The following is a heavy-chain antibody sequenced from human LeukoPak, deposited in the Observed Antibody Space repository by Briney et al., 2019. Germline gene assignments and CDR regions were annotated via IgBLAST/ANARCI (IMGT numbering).Heavy chain of an antibody. J-gene: IGHJ3*02. Sequence: PGGSLRLSCAASGFTFSSHWMHWVRQAPGKGLVWVSRINNDGSSTSYADSVKGRFTISRDNAKNTLYLQMNSLRAEDTAVYYCAKGRHQSSSWGDAFDIWGQGTMVTVSS. CDR3: AKGRHQSSSWGDAFDI. CDR2: INNDGSST. V-gene: IGHV3-74*01. CDR1: GFTFSSHW. D-gene: IGHD6-13*01.